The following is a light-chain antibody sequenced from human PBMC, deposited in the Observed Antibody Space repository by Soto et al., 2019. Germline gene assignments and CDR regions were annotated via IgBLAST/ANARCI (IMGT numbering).Light chain of an antibody. J-gene: IGKJ1*01. Sequence: EIVLTQSPGTLSLSPGERATLSCMASQSVSSSYLAWYQHKPGQAPRLLIYGASSRATGIPDRFSGTGSGTDFTLTISRLEPEDFAVYFCQQYGSSPRTFGQGTKV. CDR3: QQYGSSPRT. CDR2: GAS. V-gene: IGKV3-20*01. CDR1: QSVSSSY.